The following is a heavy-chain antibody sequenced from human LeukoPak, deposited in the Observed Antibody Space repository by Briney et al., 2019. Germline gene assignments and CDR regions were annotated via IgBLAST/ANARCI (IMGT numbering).Heavy chain of an antibody. CDR2: IYYSGST. D-gene: IGHD2-2*01. CDR3: ARPVSSRRFDP. V-gene: IGHV4-31*03. J-gene: IGHJ5*02. CDR1: GGSISSGGYY. Sequence: SETLSLTCTVSGGSISSGGYYWSWIRQHPGKGLEWIGYIYYSGSTYYNPSLKSRVTISVDTSKNQFFLNLTSVTAADTAVCYCARPVSSRRFDPWGQGTLVTVSS.